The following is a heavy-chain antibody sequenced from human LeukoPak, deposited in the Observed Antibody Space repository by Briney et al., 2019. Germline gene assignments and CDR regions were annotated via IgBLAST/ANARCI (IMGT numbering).Heavy chain of an antibody. CDR3: AKGGYSNGYDY. V-gene: IGHV3-23*01. J-gene: IGHJ4*02. CDR2: ISGSGGTI. CDR1: GFTFSSSA. D-gene: IGHD5-18*01. Sequence: PGGSLRLSCAASGFTFSSSAMSWVRQAPGKGLEWVSAISGSGGTIFYAESVRGRFTISRDNCKNTLYLQMNSLRAEDTAVYYCAKGGYSNGYDYWGQGTQVTVSS.